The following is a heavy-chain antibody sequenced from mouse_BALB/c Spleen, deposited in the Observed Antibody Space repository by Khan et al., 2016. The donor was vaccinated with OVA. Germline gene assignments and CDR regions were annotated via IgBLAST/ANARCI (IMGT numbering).Heavy chain of an antibody. J-gene: IGHJ3*01. D-gene: IGHD1-2*01. CDR2: ISYDGSN. V-gene: IGHV3-6*02. Sequence: EVQLQESGPGLVKPSQSLSLTCSVTGYSITSGYYWNWIRQFPGNKLEWMGYISYDGSNNYNPSLKNRISITRDTSENQFFLTLNSVTTEDTATYYCTRDKNDYGYLAYGGQGTLVTVSA. CDR1: GYSITSGYY. CDR3: TRDKNDYGYLAY.